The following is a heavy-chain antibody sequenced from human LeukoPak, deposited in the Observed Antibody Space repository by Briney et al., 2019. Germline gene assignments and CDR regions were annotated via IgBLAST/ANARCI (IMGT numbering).Heavy chain of an antibody. V-gene: IGHV1-46*01. CDR3: ARARIDMDKMDDFWSGYYLRYYYGMDV. Sequence: ASVKVSCKASGYTFTSYYMHWVRQAPGQGLEWMGIINPSGGSTSYAQKFQGRVTMTRDTSTSTVYMELSSLRSEDTAVYYCARARIDMDKMDDFWSGYYLRYYYGMDVWGQGTTVTVSS. CDR2: INPSGGST. CDR1: GYTFTSYY. D-gene: IGHD3-3*01. J-gene: IGHJ6*02.